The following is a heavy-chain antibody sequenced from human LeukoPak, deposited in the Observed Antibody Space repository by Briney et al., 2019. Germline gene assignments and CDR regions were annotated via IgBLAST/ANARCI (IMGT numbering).Heavy chain of an antibody. CDR1: GFTFSSYW. D-gene: IGHD5-12*01. CDR3: VRGDSGYGSWAR. V-gene: IGHV3-74*01. CDR2: INSYGSPT. Sequence: GGSLRLSCAASGFTFSSYWMHWVRHAPGKGLVWVSRINSYGSPTNYADSVKGRFTISRDNAKNTLYLQMNSLRAEDTAVYYCVRGDSGYGSWARWGQGTLVTVSS. J-gene: IGHJ4*02.